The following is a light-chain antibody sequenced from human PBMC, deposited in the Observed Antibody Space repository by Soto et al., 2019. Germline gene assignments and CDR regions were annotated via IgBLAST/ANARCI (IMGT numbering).Light chain of an antibody. CDR3: QSYDSTLSARYV. Sequence: QSVRTQPPSVSVAPGQRVTISCTGSSSNIGAGYDVHWYQQRPGTAPKLLIFGNINRPSGVPDRFSGSKSGTSASLAITGLQAEDEGDYYCQSYDSTLSARYVFGPGTKVTVL. J-gene: IGLJ1*01. CDR1: SSNIGAGYD. V-gene: IGLV1-40*01. CDR2: GNI.